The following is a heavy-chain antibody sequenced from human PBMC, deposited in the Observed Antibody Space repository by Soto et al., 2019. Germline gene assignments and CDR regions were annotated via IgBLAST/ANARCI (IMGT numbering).Heavy chain of an antibody. D-gene: IGHD3-9*01. Sequence: LRLSCAASGFSFSGYAVTWVRQAPGKGLEWVSAISGGGGSTYYADPVKGRFTISRDNSKNTLHLQMNSLRAEDTAVYYCAKTESFNGYYNAFDYWGRGTQVTVSS. J-gene: IGHJ4*02. CDR2: ISGGGGST. CDR1: GFSFSGYA. CDR3: AKTESFNGYYNAFDY. V-gene: IGHV3-23*01.